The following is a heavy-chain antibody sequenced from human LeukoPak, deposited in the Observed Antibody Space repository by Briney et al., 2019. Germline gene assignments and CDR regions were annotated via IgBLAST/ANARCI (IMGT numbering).Heavy chain of an antibody. D-gene: IGHD3-10*01. Sequence: PGGSLRLSCAASGFTFSSYAMSWVRQAPGKGLEWVSAISGSGGSTYYADSVKGRFTISRDNAKNSLYLQMNSLRAEDTAVYYCARNPSTVVRGADYWAQGTLVTVSS. CDR3: ARNPSTVVRGADY. J-gene: IGHJ4*02. CDR2: ISGSGGST. V-gene: IGHV3-23*01. CDR1: GFTFSSYA.